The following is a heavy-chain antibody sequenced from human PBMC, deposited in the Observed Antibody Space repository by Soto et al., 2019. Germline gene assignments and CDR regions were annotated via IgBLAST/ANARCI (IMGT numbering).Heavy chain of an antibody. CDR1: GGTFSSYA. V-gene: IGHV1-69*01. D-gene: IGHD3-10*01. J-gene: IGHJ4*02. CDR2: IIPIFGTA. CDR3: AREASGSGFEGGGFDY. Sequence: QVQLVQSGAEVKKPGSSVKVSCKASGGTFSSYAISWVRQAPGQGLEWMGGIIPIFGTANYAQKFQGRVTITADESTSTAYMEPGSLRSEDTAVYYCAREASGSGFEGGGFDYWGQGTLVTVSS.